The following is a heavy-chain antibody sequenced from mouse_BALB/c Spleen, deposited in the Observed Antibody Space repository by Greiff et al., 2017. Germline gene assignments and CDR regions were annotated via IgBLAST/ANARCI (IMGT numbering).Heavy chain of an antibody. CDR2: IDPANGNT. Sequence: EVQGVESGAELVKPGASVKLSCTASGFNIKDTYMHWVKQRPEQGLEWIGRIDPANGNTKYDPKFQGKATITADTSSNTAYLQLSSLTSEDTAVYYCARGGNYAWFAYWGQGTLVTGSA. J-gene: IGHJ3*01. V-gene: IGHV14-3*02. CDR3: ARGGNYAWFAY. CDR1: GFNIKDTY. D-gene: IGHD2-1*01.